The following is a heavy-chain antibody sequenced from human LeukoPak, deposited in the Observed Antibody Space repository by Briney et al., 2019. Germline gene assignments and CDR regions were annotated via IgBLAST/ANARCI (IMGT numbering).Heavy chain of an antibody. CDR1: GAAIIGPKW. V-gene: IGHV4-4*02. Sequence: SETLSLTCTVSGAAIIGPKWWNWVRLSPGKGMEWIGEIFHSGSTHYNPSLKSRVTISVDTSKNQFSLKLSSVTAADTAVYYCARVVDYAVFYYYYYYMDVWGKGTTVTISS. D-gene: IGHD4-17*01. CDR3: ARVVDYAVFYYYYYYMDV. CDR2: IFHSGST. J-gene: IGHJ6*03.